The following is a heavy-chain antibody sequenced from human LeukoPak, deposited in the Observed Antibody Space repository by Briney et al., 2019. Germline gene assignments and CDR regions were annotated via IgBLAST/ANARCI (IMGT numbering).Heavy chain of an antibody. CDR3: AKVNSYESSGYYDY. Sequence: GGALRLSCAASGFPFSSYGMHWVRQAPGKGLEWVAVISHDGTNKYYVDSVKGRFTISSDNSKNTLYLQMNRLRAEDTAVYYCAKVNSYESSGYYDYWGQGTLATVSS. CDR1: GFPFSSYG. V-gene: IGHV3-30*18. J-gene: IGHJ4*02. D-gene: IGHD3-22*01. CDR2: ISHDGTNK.